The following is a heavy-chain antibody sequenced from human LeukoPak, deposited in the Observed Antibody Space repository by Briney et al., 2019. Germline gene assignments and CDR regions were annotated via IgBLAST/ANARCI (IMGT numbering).Heavy chain of an antibody. V-gene: IGHV1-69*05. Sequence: ASVKVACKASGGTFSSYAISWVRQAPGQGLEWMGGIIPIFGTANYAQKFQGRVTITTDESTSTAYMELSSLRSEDTAVYYCARQGSILTGYYYFDYWGQGTLVTVSS. CDR3: ARQGSILTGYYYFDY. CDR2: IIPIFGTA. J-gene: IGHJ4*02. D-gene: IGHD3-9*01. CDR1: GGTFSSYA.